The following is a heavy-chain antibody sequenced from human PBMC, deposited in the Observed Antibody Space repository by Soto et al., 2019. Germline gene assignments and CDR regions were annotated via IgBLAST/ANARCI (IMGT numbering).Heavy chain of an antibody. D-gene: IGHD2-15*01. Sequence: ASVKVSCKASGYTFTSYYMHWVRQAPGQGLEWMGIINPSGGSTSYAQKFQGRVTMTRDTSTSTVYMELSSLRSEDTAVYYCARVYCSGGSCSMYYFDYWGQGTLVTVSS. J-gene: IGHJ4*02. CDR2: INPSGGST. CDR3: ARVYCSGGSCSMYYFDY. V-gene: IGHV1-46*03. CDR1: GYTFTSYY.